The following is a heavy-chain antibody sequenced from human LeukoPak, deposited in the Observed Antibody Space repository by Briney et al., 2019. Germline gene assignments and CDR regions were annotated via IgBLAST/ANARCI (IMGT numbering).Heavy chain of an antibody. J-gene: IGHJ6*03. D-gene: IGHD3-3*01. V-gene: IGHV1-69*13. CDR2: IIPIFGTA. CDR1: GGTFSSYA. Sequence: SVKVSCKASGGTFSSYAISWVRQAPGQGLEWMGGIIPIFGTANYAQKFQGRVTITADESTGTAYMELSSLRSEDTAVYYCARCGIFGVVSSYYYMDVWGKGTTVTVSS. CDR3: ARCGIFGVVSSYYYMDV.